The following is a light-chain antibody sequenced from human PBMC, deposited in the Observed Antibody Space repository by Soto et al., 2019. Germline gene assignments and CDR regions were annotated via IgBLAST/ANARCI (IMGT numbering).Light chain of an antibody. CDR3: CSYSGNALWV. J-gene: IGLJ3*02. V-gene: IGLV2-11*01. CDR1: SSDVGGYNY. CDR2: DVS. Sequence: QSALTQPRSVAGSPGQSVTISCTGTSSDVGGYNYVSWYQPHAGKAPKLMIYDVSKWPSGVPDRFSGSKSGNTASLTISGLQAYDEADAYCCSYSGNALWVFGGGTKLTVL.